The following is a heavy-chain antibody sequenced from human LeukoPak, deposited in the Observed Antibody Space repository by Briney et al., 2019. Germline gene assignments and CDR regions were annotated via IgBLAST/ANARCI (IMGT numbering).Heavy chain of an antibody. CDR1: GFTFSRYW. CDR3: AGDLGWDDVFDI. Sequence: GGSLRLSCAASGFTFSRYWMHWVRQAPGRGLVWVSRINSDGSSTSYADSVKGRFTISRDNAKNTLYLQINSLRAEDTAVYYCAGDLGWDDVFDIWGQGTMVTVSS. D-gene: IGHD1-26*01. J-gene: IGHJ3*02. V-gene: IGHV3-74*01. CDR2: INSDGSST.